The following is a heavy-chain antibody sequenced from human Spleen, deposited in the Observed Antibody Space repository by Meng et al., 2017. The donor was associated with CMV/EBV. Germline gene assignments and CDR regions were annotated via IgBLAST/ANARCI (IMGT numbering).Heavy chain of an antibody. V-gene: IGHV3-23*01. J-gene: IGHJ5*02. CDR1: FTFSSYA. D-gene: IGHD6-19*01. Sequence: FTFSSYAMSWVRQAPGKGLEWVSAISGTGGSTYYADSVKGRFTISRDNSKNTLYLQMNSLRAEDTAVYYCAKDPLGAVAGENWFDPWGQGTLITVSS. CDR2: ISGTGGST. CDR3: AKDPLGAVAGENWFDP.